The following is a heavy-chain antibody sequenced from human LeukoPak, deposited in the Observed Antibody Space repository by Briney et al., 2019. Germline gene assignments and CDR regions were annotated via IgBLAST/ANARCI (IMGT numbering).Heavy chain of an antibody. CDR1: GFTFSGSA. Sequence: PGGSLRLSCAASGFTFSGSATHWVRQASGKGLEWVGRIRSKANSYATAYAASVKGRFTISRDDSKNTAYLQMNSLKTEDTAVYYCTRLPGIAASWGQGTLVTVSS. D-gene: IGHD6-13*01. CDR3: TRLPGIAAS. J-gene: IGHJ5*02. V-gene: IGHV3-73*01. CDR2: IRSKANSYAT.